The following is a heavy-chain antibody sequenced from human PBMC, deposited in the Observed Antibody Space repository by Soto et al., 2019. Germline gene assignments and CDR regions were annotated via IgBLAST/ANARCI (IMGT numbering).Heavy chain of an antibody. Sequence: ASVKVSCKASGYTFTRYGISWVRQAPGQGLEWMGWISGYNGDTKYAQKFQGRVTMTVDTSTTTAYMELRSLTSDDTAVYYCAKEHPYSYGYMDVWGQGTTVTVSS. D-gene: IGHD5-18*01. V-gene: IGHV1-18*01. CDR1: GYTFTRYG. CDR2: ISGYNGDT. CDR3: AKEHPYSYGYMDV. J-gene: IGHJ6*02.